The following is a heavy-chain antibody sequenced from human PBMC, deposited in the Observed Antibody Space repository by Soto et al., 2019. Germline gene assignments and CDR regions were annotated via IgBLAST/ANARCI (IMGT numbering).Heavy chain of an antibody. CDR2: ISAYNGKK. Sequence: QVHLVQSGVEVKKPGASVQVSCKASGYSFTAYGFNWVRQAPGRGLEWMGYISAYNGKKYYAEKFRGRVTMTTDTYTSTAYMELMGLRSDDKAVYYCASDNDPGRRFDYWGQGTLVTVSS. CDR3: ASDNDPGRRFDY. CDR1: GYSFTAYG. V-gene: IGHV1-18*04. J-gene: IGHJ4*02. D-gene: IGHD6-6*01.